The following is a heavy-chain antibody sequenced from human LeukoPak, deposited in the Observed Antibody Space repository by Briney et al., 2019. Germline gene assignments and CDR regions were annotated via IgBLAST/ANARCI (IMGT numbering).Heavy chain of an antibody. CDR3: ARGLRISHGSGSNFDY. J-gene: IGHJ4*02. Sequence: ASVKVSCKASGYTFTGYYMHWVRQAPGQGPEWMGWINPNSGGTNYAQKFQGRVTMTRDTSISTAYMELSRLRSDDTAVYYCARGLRISHGSGSNFDYWSQGTLVTVSA. CDR1: GYTFTGYY. V-gene: IGHV1-2*02. CDR2: INPNSGGT. D-gene: IGHD3-10*01.